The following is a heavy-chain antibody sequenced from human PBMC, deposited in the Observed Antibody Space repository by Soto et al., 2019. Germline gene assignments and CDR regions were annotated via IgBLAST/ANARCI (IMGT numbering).Heavy chain of an antibody. CDR1: GDSISSYY. D-gene: IGHD4-4*01. J-gene: IGHJ4*02. CDR2: IYYSGST. V-gene: IGHV4-59*01. Sequence: PSETLSLTCTVSGDSISSYYWSWIRQPPGNGLEWIGYIYYSGSTSYNPSLESRVTISVDTSENQFSLKLSSVTAADTAVYYCARLRRMTAITVSYYFDYWGQGTLVTVSS. CDR3: ARLRRMTAITVSYYFDY.